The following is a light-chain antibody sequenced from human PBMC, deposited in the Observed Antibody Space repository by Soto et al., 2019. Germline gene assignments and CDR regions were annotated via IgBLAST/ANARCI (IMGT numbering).Light chain of an antibody. J-gene: IGLJ1*01. Sequence: QSVLTQPASLSGSPGQAITISFTGTRSEVGSYNLVSWYQQHPGKAPKLMIYEVSKRPSGVSNRFSGSKSGNTASLTISGLQAEDEADYYCCSYAGSSTFYVFGTGTKVTVL. V-gene: IGLV2-23*02. CDR2: EVS. CDR3: CSYAGSSTFYV. CDR1: RSEVGSYNL.